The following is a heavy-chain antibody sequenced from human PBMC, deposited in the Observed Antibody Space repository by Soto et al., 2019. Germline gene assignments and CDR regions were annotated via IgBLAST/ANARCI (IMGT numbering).Heavy chain of an antibody. V-gene: IGHV1-69*02. CDR3: ARVSEMGTVTKGYCYYMDV. D-gene: IGHD4-17*01. CDR1: GDTFSNYT. CDR2: SIPILNIA. J-gene: IGHJ6*03. Sequence: QVQLVQSGAEVKKPGSSVKVSCKASGDTFSNYTISWVRQVPGQGLEWMGRSIPILNIANYEQKFQGRVTITADKSTRTAYMELSGLRSENTAVYYCARVSEMGTVTKGYCYYMDVWGKGNTVTVSS.